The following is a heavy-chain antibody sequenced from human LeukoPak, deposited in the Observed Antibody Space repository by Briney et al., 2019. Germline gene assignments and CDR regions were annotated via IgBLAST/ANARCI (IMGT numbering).Heavy chain of an antibody. CDR1: GFTVGSNY. Sequence: PGGSLRLSCAVSGFTVGSNYMSWVRQAPGKGLEWVSVIYSGGTTIYADSVKGRFTISRDNAKNSLYLQMNSLRAEDTAVYYCARDYSSGWYGYYYYGMDVWGQGTTVTVSS. D-gene: IGHD6-19*01. J-gene: IGHJ6*02. V-gene: IGHV3-66*01. CDR3: ARDYSSGWYGYYYYGMDV. CDR2: IYSGGTT.